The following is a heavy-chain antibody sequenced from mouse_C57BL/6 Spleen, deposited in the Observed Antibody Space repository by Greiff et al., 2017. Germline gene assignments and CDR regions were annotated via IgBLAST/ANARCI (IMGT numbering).Heavy chain of an antibody. CDR2: INPGSGGT. V-gene: IGHV1-54*01. J-gene: IGHJ2*01. CDR1: GYAFTNYL. Sequence: QVQLKQSGAELVRPGTSVKVSCKASGYAFTNYLIAWVKQRLGQGLEWIGVINPGSGGTNYNEKFKGKATLTADKSSSTAYMQLSSLTSEDSAVYFCARTWYGNYYWGQGTTLTVSS. CDR3: ARTWYGNYY. D-gene: IGHD2-10*02.